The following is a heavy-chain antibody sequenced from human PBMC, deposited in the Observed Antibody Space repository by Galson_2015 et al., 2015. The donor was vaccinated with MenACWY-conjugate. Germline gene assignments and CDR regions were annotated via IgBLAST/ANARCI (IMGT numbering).Heavy chain of an antibody. J-gene: IGHJ3*02. D-gene: IGHD4-17*01. CDR2: IKQDASEK. CDR3: ARGPRYGAFDI. CDR1: GFSFSGSW. Sequence: SLRLSCAASGFSFSGSWMSWVRQAPGKGLEWVANIKQDASEKYYVDSVKGRFAISRDNAKTSLYFQMNSLGAEDTAVYYCARGPRYGAFDIWGQGTMVTVSS. V-gene: IGHV3-7*03.